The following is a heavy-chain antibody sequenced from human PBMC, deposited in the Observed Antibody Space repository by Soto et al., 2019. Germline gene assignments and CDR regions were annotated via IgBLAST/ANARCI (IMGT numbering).Heavy chain of an antibody. J-gene: IGHJ4*02. Sequence: VQLVESGGGLVKPGGSLRLSCAASGFTFSSYAMSWVRQAPGKGLEWVSAISGSGGSTYYADSVKGRFTISRDNSKNTLYLQMNSLRAEDTAVYYCAKVPERITMVRGVIDYWGQGTLVTVSS. CDR1: GFTFSSYA. CDR2: ISGSGGST. D-gene: IGHD3-10*01. V-gene: IGHV3-23*04. CDR3: AKVPERITMVRGVIDY.